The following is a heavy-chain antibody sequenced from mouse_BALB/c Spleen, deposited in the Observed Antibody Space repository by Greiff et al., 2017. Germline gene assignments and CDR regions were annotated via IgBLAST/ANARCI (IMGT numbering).Heavy chain of an antibody. CDR2: IYPGNSDT. V-gene: IGHV1-5*01. CDR1: GYTFTSYW. CDR3: TRSKSYDNFYAIGC. Sequence: VQLQQSGAVLARPGASVKMSCKASGYTFTSYWMHWVKQRPGQGLEWIGAIYPGNSDTSYNQKFKGKAKLTAVKSPSTAYMELSSLTNEDSAVYYCTRSKSYDNFYAIGCWGQGTPVTGSS. J-gene: IGHJ4*01. D-gene: IGHD2-3*01.